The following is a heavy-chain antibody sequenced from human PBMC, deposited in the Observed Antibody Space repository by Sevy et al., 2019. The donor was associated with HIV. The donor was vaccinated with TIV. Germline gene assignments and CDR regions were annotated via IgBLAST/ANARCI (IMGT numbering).Heavy chain of an antibody. CDR2: INSHGTIT. CDR3: ARGQVLRFLEWPSYGLDV. J-gene: IGHJ6*02. V-gene: IGHV3-74*01. D-gene: IGHD3-3*01. Sequence: GGSLRLSCAASGFTFSSHWMFWVRQAPGKGLVWVSHINSHGTITIYADSVKGRFTISRDNAKNTVYLQINSLRAEDTAVYHCARGQVLRFLEWPSYGLDVWGQGTTVTVSS. CDR1: GFTFSSHW.